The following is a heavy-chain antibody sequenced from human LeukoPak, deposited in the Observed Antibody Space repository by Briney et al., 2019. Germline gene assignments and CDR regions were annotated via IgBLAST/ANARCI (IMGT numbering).Heavy chain of an antibody. CDR2: IYHSGST. V-gene: IGHV4-38-2*02. D-gene: IGHD1-26*01. CDR3: AREYRESYYLDAFDI. J-gene: IGHJ3*02. CDR1: GYSISSGYY. Sequence: PSETLSLTCTVSGYSISSGYYWGWIRQPPGKGLEWIGSIYHSGSTYYNPSLKSRVTISVDTSKNQFSLKLSSVTAADTAVYYCAREYRESYYLDAFDIWGQGTMVTVSS.